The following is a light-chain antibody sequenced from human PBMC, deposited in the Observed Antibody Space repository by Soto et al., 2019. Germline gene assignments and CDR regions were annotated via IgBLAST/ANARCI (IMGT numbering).Light chain of an antibody. J-gene: IGLJ1*01. CDR2: EVR. CDR1: ASDVGAYNY. V-gene: IGLV2-14*01. CDR3: GSYATSDTFV. Sequence: QPALTQPASVSGSPGQSSTISCTGTASDVGAYNYVSWYQHHPDKAPKLMIYEVRNRPSGVSNRFSGSKSVNTASLTISGLQPEDEADYYCGSYATSDTFVFGTGTKVTVL.